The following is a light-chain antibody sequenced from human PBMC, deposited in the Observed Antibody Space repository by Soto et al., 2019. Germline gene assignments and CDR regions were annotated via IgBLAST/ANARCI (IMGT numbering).Light chain of an antibody. CDR2: GAS. Sequence: ETVLTQSTGTLSLSPGERATLSCRASQSVSSSYLAWYQQKPGQAPRLLIYGASSRATGIPDRFSGSGSGTDFTLTISRLEPEDFAVYSCQQYGSSPYTFGEGTKLEIK. J-gene: IGKJ2*01. CDR1: QSVSSSY. CDR3: QQYGSSPYT. V-gene: IGKV3-20*01.